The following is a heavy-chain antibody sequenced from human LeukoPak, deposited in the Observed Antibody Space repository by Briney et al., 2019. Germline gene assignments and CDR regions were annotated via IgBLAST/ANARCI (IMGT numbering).Heavy chain of an antibody. D-gene: IGHD3-16*02. J-gene: IGHJ4*02. CDR3: AHLHYDYVWGSYRYTFDY. CDR1: GGSISSYY. Sequence: SETLSLTCTVSGGSISSYYWSWIRRPPGKGLEWIGYIYYSGSTNYNPSLKSRVTISVDTSKNQFSLKLSSVTAADTAVYYCAHLHYDYVWGSYRYTFDYWGQGTLVTVSS. CDR2: IYYSGST. V-gene: IGHV4-59*01.